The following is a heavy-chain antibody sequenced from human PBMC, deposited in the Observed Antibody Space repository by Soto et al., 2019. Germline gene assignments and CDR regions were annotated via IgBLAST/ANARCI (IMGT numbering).Heavy chain of an antibody. CDR2: ISYDGCNE. CDR3: ARESVGCSDY. V-gene: IGHV3-30-3*01. Sequence: QVQLVESGGGVVQPGRSLRLSCAASGFTFSSYSMHWVRQAPGKGPEWVAVISYDGCNEHYADSEKGRFTISRDNSKNTLYLQMNSLRAEDTAVYYCARESVGCSDYWGQGTLVTVSS. CDR1: GFTFSSYS. D-gene: IGHD1-26*01. J-gene: IGHJ4*02.